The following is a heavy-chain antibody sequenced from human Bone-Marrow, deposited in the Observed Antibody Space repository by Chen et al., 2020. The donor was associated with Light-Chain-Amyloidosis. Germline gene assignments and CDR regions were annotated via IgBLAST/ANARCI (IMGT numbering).Heavy chain of an antibody. J-gene: IGHJ4*02. Sequence: VQLVDSRGGWVQPGGALGRASAASGVTLNSYSMSWLRQATGKGREWVSYISSSRNTIYNAYSVKGRFTSSRDNAKNSLYRQMNSMRDEDTGVYYCAAARPHVLRFLEWLTHWGQGTLVTVSS. CDR1: GVTLNSYS. D-gene: IGHD3-3*01. V-gene: IGHV3-48*02. CDR3: AAARPHVLRFLEWLTH. CDR2: ISSSRNTI.